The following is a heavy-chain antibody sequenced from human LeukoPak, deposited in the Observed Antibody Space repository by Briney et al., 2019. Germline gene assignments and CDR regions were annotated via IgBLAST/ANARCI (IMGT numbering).Heavy chain of an antibody. D-gene: IGHD3-22*01. V-gene: IGHV4-59*08. CDR1: GGSISSYY. J-gene: IGHJ4*02. CDR3: ASPYYDSNGRIG. Sequence: SETLSLTCTVSGGSISSYYWSWIRQPPGKGLEWIGYIYYSGSTNYNPSLKSRVTISVDTSKNQFSLKLSSVTAADTAVYYCASPYYDSNGRIGWGQGTLVTVSS. CDR2: IYYSGST.